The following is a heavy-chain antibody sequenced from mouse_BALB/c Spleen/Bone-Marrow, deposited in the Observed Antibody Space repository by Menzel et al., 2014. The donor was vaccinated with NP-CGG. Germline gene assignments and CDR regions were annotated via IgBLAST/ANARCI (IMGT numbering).Heavy chain of an antibody. CDR2: INYSGST. Sequence: EVQLQESGPDLVKPSQSLSLTCTVTGYSITSFYSWHWIRQFPGNKLEWMGYINYSGSTNYNPSLKSRISITRDTSKNQFFLQLNSVTTEDTATYYCARSDYYDWAYWGQGTLVTISA. J-gene: IGHJ3*01. CDR3: ARSDYYDWAY. D-gene: IGHD2-4*01. CDR1: GYSITSFYS. V-gene: IGHV3-1*02.